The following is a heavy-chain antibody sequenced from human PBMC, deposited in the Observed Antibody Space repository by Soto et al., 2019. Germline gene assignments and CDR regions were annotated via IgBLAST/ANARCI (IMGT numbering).Heavy chain of an antibody. Sequence: GGSLRLSCAASGFTFSSYAMHWVRQAPGKGLEWVAVISYDGSNKYYADSVKGRFTISRDNSKNTLYLQMNSLRAEDTAVYYCAREVAADLTLDYWGQGTLVTVSS. CDR1: GFTFSSYA. D-gene: IGHD2-15*01. CDR2: ISYDGSNK. V-gene: IGHV3-30-3*01. CDR3: AREVAADLTLDY. J-gene: IGHJ4*02.